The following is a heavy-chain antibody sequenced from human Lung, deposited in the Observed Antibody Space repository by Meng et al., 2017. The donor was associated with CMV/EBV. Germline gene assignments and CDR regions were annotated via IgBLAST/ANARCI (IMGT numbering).Heavy chain of an antibody. CDR1: GGSVSSGSYY. Sequence: SETLSLXCTVSGGSVSSGSYYWSWIRQPPGKGLEWIGYIYYSGSTNYNPSLKSRVTISVDTSKNQFSLKLSSVTAADTAVYYCARGFRGGYYYYYGMDVXGQGXTVTVSS. CDR3: ARGFRGGYYYYYGMDV. J-gene: IGHJ6*02. D-gene: IGHD2-15*01. V-gene: IGHV4-61*01. CDR2: IYYSGST.